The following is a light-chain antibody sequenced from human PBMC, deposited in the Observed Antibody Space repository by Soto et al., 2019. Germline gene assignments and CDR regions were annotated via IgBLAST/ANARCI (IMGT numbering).Light chain of an antibody. J-gene: IGLJ1*01. Sequence: SYELTQSPSVSAAPEKTATINCGGNNIGNKRVHWYRQKPGQAPVLLISYDSDRPSGIPERFSGSNSGNTATLTISRVEAGDEGDYYCQVWDIMTDNYVFGSGTKLTVL. CDR2: YDS. CDR1: NIGNKR. CDR3: QVWDIMTDNYV. V-gene: IGLV3-21*04.